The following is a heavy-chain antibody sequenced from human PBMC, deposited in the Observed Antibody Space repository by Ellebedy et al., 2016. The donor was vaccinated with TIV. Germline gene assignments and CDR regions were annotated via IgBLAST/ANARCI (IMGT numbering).Heavy chain of an antibody. CDR1: GFTFSSYA. J-gene: IGHJ4*02. CDR3: AKERGRVTMVRGVIDY. CDR2: ISGSGGST. D-gene: IGHD3-10*01. V-gene: IGHV3-23*01. Sequence: GGSLRLSXAASGFTFSSYAMSWVRQAPGKGLEWVSAISGSGGSTYYADSVKGRFTISRDNSKNTLYLQMNSLRAEDTAVYYCAKERGRVTMVRGVIDYWGQGTLVTVSS.